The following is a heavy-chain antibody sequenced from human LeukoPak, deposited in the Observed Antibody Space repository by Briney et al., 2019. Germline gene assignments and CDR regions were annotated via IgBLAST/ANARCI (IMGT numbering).Heavy chain of an antibody. CDR1: GYTFTGYY. V-gene: IGHV1-2*02. CDR2: INPNSGGT. D-gene: IGHD3-10*01. CDR3: ARDVRASMVRGVIIRITEYYFDY. J-gene: IGHJ4*02. Sequence: ASVKVSCKVSGYTFTGYYMHWVRQAPGQGLEWMGWINPNSGGTNYAQKFQGRVTMTRDTSISTAYMELSRLRSDDTAVYYCARDVRASMVRGVIIRITEYYFDYWGQGTLVTVSS.